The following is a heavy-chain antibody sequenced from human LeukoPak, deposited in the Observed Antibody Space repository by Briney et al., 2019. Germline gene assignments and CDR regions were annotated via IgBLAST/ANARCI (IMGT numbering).Heavy chain of an antibody. CDR1: GGSFSGYY. V-gene: IGHV4-34*01. D-gene: IGHD3-16*01. Sequence: SETLSLTCAVYGGSFSGYYWSWIRQPPGKGLEWIGEINHSGSTNYNPSLKSRVTISVDTSKNQFSLKLSSVTAADTAVYYCAREIRGDSWFDPWGQGTLVTVSS. J-gene: IGHJ5*02. CDR3: AREIRGDSWFDP. CDR2: INHSGST.